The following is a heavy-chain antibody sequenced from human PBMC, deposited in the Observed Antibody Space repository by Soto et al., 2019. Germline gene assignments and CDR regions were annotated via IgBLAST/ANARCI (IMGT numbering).Heavy chain of an antibody. CDR2: ISSSGSTI. D-gene: IGHD1-20*01. V-gene: IGHV3-11*01. Sequence: GWSLRLSCAASGFTFIDYYMTWIRQAPGKGLEWLSYISSSGSTIYYADSVKGRFTISRDNAKNSLFLQMNSLRAEDTAVYYCARLVTATRNYYYGMDVWGQGTTVTVSS. CDR3: ARLVTATRNYYYGMDV. CDR1: GFTFIDYY. J-gene: IGHJ6*02.